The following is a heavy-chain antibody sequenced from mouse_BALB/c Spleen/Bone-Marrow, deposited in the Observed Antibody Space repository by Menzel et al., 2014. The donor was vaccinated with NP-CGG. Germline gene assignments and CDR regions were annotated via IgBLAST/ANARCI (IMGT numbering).Heavy chain of an antibody. J-gene: IGHJ4*01. CDR3: TRPYGYSYAMDY. V-gene: IGHV5-17*02. Sequence: VHVKQSGGGLVQPGGSRRLSCVVSGLTFSSFGMHWVRQVPEKGLEWVAYINSDSRTIYYADTVKGRFTISRDNPKNTLFLQMTSLRSEDTAIYYCTRPYGYSYAMDYWGQGTSVTVSS. D-gene: IGHD2-2*01. CDR2: INSDSRTI. CDR1: GLTFSSFG.